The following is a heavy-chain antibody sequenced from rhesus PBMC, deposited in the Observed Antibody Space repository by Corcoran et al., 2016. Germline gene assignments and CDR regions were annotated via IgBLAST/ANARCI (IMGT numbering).Heavy chain of an antibody. V-gene: IGHV4-127*01. CDR1: GYSISRGYG. J-gene: IGHJ4*01. CDR3: ARDFLPYFDY. D-gene: IGHD4-11*01. CDR2: IYGGSGST. Sequence: QVQLQASGPGLVKPSETLSLTCAVSGYSISRGYGWGWIRHPPGKGLEWIGQIYGGSGSTYYNPSLKSRVTVSKDTSKNQFSLKLSSVTAADTAVYYCARDFLPYFDYWGQGVLVTVSS.